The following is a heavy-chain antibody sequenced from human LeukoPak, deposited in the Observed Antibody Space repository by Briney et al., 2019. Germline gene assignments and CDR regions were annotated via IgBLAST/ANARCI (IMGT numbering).Heavy chain of an antibody. CDR3: ARHGFQYWYFDL. CDR2: IHNSESTT. Sequence: SETLSLTCTVSGGSLSSFYWSWVRQSPGKGLEWIGFIHNSESTTKDNPSLKSRVTISADTSKNQFSLRLTSVTAADTAVFYCARHGFQYWYFDLWGRGTPVTVSS. CDR1: GGSLSSFY. D-gene: IGHD3-10*01. J-gene: IGHJ2*01. V-gene: IGHV4-59*08.